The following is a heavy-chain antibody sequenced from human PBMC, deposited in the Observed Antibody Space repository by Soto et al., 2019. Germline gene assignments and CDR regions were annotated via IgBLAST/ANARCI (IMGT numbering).Heavy chain of an antibody. Sequence: GGSLRLSCAASGFTFSSYSMNWVRQAPGKGLEWVSYISSSSSTIYYADSVKGRFTISRDNAKNSLYLQMNSLRDEDTAVYYCARGHSRVYDFWSGYYSVFDPWGQGTLVTVSS. D-gene: IGHD3-3*01. CDR3: ARGHSRVYDFWSGYYSVFDP. V-gene: IGHV3-48*02. CDR1: GFTFSSYS. CDR2: ISSSSSTI. J-gene: IGHJ5*02.